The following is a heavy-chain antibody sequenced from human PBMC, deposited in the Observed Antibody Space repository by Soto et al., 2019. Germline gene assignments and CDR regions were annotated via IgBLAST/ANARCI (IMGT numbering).Heavy chain of an antibody. D-gene: IGHD3-10*01. CDR1: GFTSITFS. CDR2: ISSSSSTI. CDR3: AREGYYLNWFDP. V-gene: IGHV3-48*02. J-gene: IGHJ5*02. Sequence: EVQLVESGGGLVQPGGSLGLSLAPPGFTSITFSLNWFAQPPGKGLEWVSYISSSSSTIYYADSVKGRFTISRDNAKNSLYLQMNSLRDEDTAVYYCAREGYYLNWFDPWGQGTLVTVSS.